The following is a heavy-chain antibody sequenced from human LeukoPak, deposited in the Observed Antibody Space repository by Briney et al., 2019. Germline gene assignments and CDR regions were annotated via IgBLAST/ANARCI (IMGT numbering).Heavy chain of an antibody. D-gene: IGHD3-22*01. J-gene: IGHJ4*02. CDR2: ISSRSESK. Sequence: GGSLRLSCAASGFTFSTSGMNWVRQAPGKGLEWVAYISSRSESKCYADSVKGRFTISRDNAKNSLYLQMNSLRAEDTAVYYCARDFIRSGDTYYYDSSGGYWGQGTLVTVSS. CDR1: GFTFSTSG. CDR3: ARDFIRSGDTYYYDSSGGY. V-gene: IGHV3-21*05.